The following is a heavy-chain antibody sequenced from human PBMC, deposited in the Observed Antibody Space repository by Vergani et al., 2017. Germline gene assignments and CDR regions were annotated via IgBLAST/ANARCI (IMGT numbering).Heavy chain of an antibody. CDR1: GYTFTSYD. Sequence: QVQLAQSGAEVKKPGASVKVSCKAAGYTFTSYDINWVRQATRQGLEWMGWMNPNSGNTGYAQKFQGRVTMTRKTSISTAYMELSSLRSDDTAVYYCVTGRGIYWGQGTLVTVSS. J-gene: IGHJ4*02. CDR2: MNPNSGNT. D-gene: IGHD6-13*01. CDR3: VTGRGIY. V-gene: IGHV1-8*01.